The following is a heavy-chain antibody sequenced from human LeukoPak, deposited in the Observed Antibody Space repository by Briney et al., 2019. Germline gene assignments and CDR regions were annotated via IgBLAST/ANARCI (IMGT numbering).Heavy chain of an antibody. CDR2: MNPNSGNT. D-gene: IGHD4-11*01. V-gene: IGHV1-8*03. Sequence: GASVKVSCKASGYTFTSYDINWVRQATGQGLEWMGWMNPNSGNTGYAQKFQGRVTITRNTSISTAYMELSSLRSEDTAVYYCARGVGLQYSPTNYTWFDPWGQGTLVTVSS. CDR3: ARGVGLQYSPTNYTWFDP. CDR1: GYTFTSYD. J-gene: IGHJ5*02.